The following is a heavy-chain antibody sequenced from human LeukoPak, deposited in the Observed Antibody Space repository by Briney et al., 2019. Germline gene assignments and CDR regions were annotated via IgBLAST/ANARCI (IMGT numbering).Heavy chain of an antibody. Sequence: PGRSLRPSCAASGFTFSSYWMSWVRQAPGKGLEWVANIKQDGSEKYYVDSLEGRFTISRDNAKNSLYLQMNSLRAEDTAVYYCARRAYYFDYWGQGTLVTVSS. CDR1: GFTFSSYW. J-gene: IGHJ4*02. CDR3: ARRAYYFDY. V-gene: IGHV3-7*01. CDR2: IKQDGSEK.